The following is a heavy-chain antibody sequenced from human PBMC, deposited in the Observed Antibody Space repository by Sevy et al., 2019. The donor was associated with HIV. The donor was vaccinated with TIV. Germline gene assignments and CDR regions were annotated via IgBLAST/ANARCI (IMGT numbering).Heavy chain of an antibody. CDR1: GFTVSSNY. D-gene: IGHD6-13*01. CDR2: IYSGGST. J-gene: IGHJ6*03. CDR3: AREFAAAGTFYYYYMDV. V-gene: IGHV3-53*01. Sequence: GGSLRLSCAASGFTVSSNYMSWVRQAPGKGLEWVSVIYSGGSTYYADSVKGRFTISRDNSKNTLYLQMNSLRAEDTAGYYCAREFAAAGTFYYYYMDVWGKGTTVTVSS.